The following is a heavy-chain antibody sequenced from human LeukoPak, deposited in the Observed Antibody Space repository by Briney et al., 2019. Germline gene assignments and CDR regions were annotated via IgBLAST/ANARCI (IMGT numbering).Heavy chain of an antibody. D-gene: IGHD2-15*01. V-gene: IGHV1-18*01. CDR3: ARGRGGKYCSGGSCYSYDYYYYYMDV. Sequence: VASVKVSCKASGYTFTSYGINWVRQAPGQGLEWMGWISASNGNTNYVQKFQGRVTMTTDTSTSTAYMELSSLRSEDTAVYYCARGRGGKYCSGGSCYSYDYYYYYMDVWGKGTTVTVSS. CDR2: ISASNGNT. J-gene: IGHJ6*03. CDR1: GYTFTSYG.